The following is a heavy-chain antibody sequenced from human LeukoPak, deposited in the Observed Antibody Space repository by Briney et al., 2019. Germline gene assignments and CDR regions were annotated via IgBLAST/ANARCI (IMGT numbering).Heavy chain of an antibody. V-gene: IGHV3-30-3*01. D-gene: IGHD3-3*01. CDR3: ARCRENDFWSGSPVDH. CDR1: GFFFSSYC. CDR2: ISGDGTNK. J-gene: IGHJ4*02. Sequence: GGSLRLSCEASGFFFSSYCMHWVRQAPGKGLEWQAVISGDGTNKYYAESVKGRFTISRDNSKTTVLVQLNSLRVEDTAVYYCARCRENDFWSGSPVDHWGQGTLVTVSS.